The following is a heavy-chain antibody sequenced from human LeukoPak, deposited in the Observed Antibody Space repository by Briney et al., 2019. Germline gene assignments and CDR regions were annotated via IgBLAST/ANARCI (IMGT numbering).Heavy chain of an antibody. V-gene: IGHV1-2*02. D-gene: IGHD4-17*01. CDR1: GYTFTGYY. CDR2: INPNSGGT. CDR3: ARKFYGAYYYGMDV. J-gene: IGHJ6*02. Sequence: ASVKVSCKASGYTFTGYYMHWVRQAPGQGLEWMGWINPNSGGTNYAQKFQGRLTMTRNTSISTACMELSSLRSEDTAVYYCARKFYGAYYYGMDVWGQGTTVTVSS.